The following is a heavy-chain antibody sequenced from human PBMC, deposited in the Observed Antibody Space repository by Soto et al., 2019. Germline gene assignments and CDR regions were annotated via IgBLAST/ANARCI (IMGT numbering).Heavy chain of an antibody. D-gene: IGHD1-7*01. CDR3: ARASAGTRGVFAY. V-gene: IGHV4-59*01. Sequence: QVQLQESGPGLVKPSETLSLTCTVSGGSISSFYWSWIRQPPGKGLEWIGYTFYSGTTNYNPSLKSRVTISVDTCKNQCSLKLSSVTAADTAVYYCARASAGTRGVFAYWGQGTLVTVSS. CDR1: GGSISSFY. J-gene: IGHJ4*02. CDR2: TFYSGTT.